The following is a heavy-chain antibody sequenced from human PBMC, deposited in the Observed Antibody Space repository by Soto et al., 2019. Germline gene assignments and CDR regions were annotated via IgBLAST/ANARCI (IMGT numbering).Heavy chain of an antibody. CDR1: GASISNYF. Sequence: SETLSLTCNVSGASISNYFWNWIRQSPGKGLEWIGYIYYSGRTHYNPSLKSRVAISVDTSKNQFSLYLNSVTAADTAVYYCARWVEVSLDYFDSWGQGTPVTVSS. D-gene: IGHD2-15*01. CDR3: ARWVEVSLDYFDS. J-gene: IGHJ4*02. V-gene: IGHV4-59*12. CDR2: IYYSGRT.